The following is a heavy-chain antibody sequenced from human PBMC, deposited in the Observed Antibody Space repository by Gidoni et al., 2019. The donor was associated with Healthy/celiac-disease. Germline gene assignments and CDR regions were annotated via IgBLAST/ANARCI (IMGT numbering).Heavy chain of an antibody. CDR1: GGSVSSGSYY. CDR2: IYYSGST. V-gene: IGHV4-61*01. D-gene: IGHD6-13*01. Sequence: QVQLQESGPGLVKPSETLSLTCTVSGGSVSSGSYYWSWIRQPPGKGLEWIGYIYYSGSTNYNPSLKSRVTISVDTSKNQFSLKLSSVTAADTAVYYCARYSSSWFIDYWGQGTLVTVSS. CDR3: ARYSSSWFIDY. J-gene: IGHJ4*02.